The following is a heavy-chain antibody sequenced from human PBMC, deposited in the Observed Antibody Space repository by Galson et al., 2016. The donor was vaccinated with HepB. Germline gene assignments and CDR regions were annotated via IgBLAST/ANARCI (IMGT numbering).Heavy chain of an antibody. CDR1: GDSISSTNW. D-gene: IGHD3-16*02. CDR3: ARYEGNYRYCLKY. J-gene: IGHJ4*02. V-gene: IGHV4-4*02. CDR2: INQDAFI. Sequence: SETLSLTCAVSGDSISSTNWWSWVRQPPGKGLEWIGEINQDAFIKYNPSLQSRVTISVDMSKNQFSLRLSSVTAADTAVYYCARYEGNYRYCLKYWGQGTLVTVSA.